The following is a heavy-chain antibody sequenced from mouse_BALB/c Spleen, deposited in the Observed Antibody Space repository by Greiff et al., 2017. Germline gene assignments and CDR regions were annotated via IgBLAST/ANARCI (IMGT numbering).Heavy chain of an antibody. V-gene: IGHV3-2*02. CDR2: ISYSGST. Sequence: EVKLVESGPGLVKPSQSLSLTCTVTGYSITSDYAWNWIRQFPGNKLEWMGYISYSGSTSYNPSLKSRISITRDTSKNQFFLQLNSVTTEDTATYYCARRAGYFDYWGQGTTLTVSS. D-gene: IGHD3-3*01. CDR3: ARRAGYFDY. CDR1: GYSITSDYA. J-gene: IGHJ2*01.